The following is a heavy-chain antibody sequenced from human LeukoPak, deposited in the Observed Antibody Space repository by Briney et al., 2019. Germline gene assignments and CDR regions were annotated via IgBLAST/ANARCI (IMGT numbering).Heavy chain of an antibody. Sequence: PSETLSLTCGVYGSSFSGYYWSWIRQPPGKGLEWIGEINHSGSTNYNASLKSRVTIPVDTSRKQFSLKLSSVTAADSAMYYCAREPGWTIAARPFDYCGQGTLVTVSS. V-gene: IGHV4-34*01. CDR1: GSSFSGYY. CDR3: AREPGWTIAARPFDY. J-gene: IGHJ4*02. CDR2: INHSGST. D-gene: IGHD6-6*01.